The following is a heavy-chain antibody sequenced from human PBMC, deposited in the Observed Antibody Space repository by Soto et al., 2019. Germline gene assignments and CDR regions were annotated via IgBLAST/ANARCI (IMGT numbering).Heavy chain of an antibody. J-gene: IGHJ5*02. D-gene: IGHD2-15*01. CDR3: ARSGGYCSGGTCTPHA. V-gene: IGHV4-39*01. CDR1: GGSISSSSYY. Sequence: PSETLSLTCTVSGGSISSSSYYWGWIRQPPGKGLEWIGSIYYSGTTYYNPSLKSRVTISVDTSKDQFSLKLSSVTATDTAVYYCARSGGYCSGGTCTPHAWGQGTLVTVSS. CDR2: IYYSGTT.